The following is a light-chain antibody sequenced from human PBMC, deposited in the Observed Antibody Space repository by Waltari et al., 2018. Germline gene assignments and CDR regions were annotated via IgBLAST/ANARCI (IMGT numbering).Light chain of an antibody. Sequence: QSALTQPASVSGSPGQSITISCTGTNNDVGGYNYVSWYQQYSGKAPKLMIYEVSNRPSGVSNRFSGSKAGNTASLTISDLQAEDEADYYCTSKTGTITYVFGTGTKVTVL. V-gene: IGLV2-14*01. CDR1: NNDVGGYNY. CDR2: EVS. J-gene: IGLJ1*01. CDR3: TSKTGTITYV.